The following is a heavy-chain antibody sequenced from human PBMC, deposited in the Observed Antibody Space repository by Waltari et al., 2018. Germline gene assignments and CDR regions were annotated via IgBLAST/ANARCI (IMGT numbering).Heavy chain of an antibody. Sequence: QVQLQESGPGLVKPSETLSLTCTVSGGSIRSYYWSWIRQPPGKGLEWIGYIYYSGSTNYNPSHKSRVTISVDTSKNQFSLKLSSVTAADTAVYYCASTIFGVVKPTRWAVDIWGQGTMVTVSS. CDR3: ASTIFGVVKPTRWAVDI. D-gene: IGHD3-3*01. CDR2: IYYSGST. V-gene: IGHV4-59*01. CDR1: GGSIRSYY. J-gene: IGHJ3*02.